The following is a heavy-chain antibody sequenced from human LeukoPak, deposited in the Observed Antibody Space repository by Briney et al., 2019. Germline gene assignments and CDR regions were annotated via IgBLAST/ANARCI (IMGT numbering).Heavy chain of an antibody. Sequence: PSETLSLTCAVYGGSFSGYYWSWIRQPPGKGLEWIGYIYYSGSTNYNPSLKSRVTISVDTSKNQFSLKLSSVTAADTAVYYCARHHDSSSGTFDYWGQGTLVTVSS. V-gene: IGHV4-59*08. CDR2: IYYSGST. CDR3: ARHHDSSSGTFDY. J-gene: IGHJ4*02. CDR1: GGSFSGYY. D-gene: IGHD3-22*01.